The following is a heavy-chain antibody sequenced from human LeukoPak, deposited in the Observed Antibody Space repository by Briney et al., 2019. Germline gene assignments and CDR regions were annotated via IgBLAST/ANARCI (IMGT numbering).Heavy chain of an antibody. CDR1: GYTFTGYY. CDR2: INPNSGGT. CDR3: ARGESSSGWFGLYYFDY. J-gene: IGHJ4*02. D-gene: IGHD6-19*01. Sequence: ASVKVSCKASGYTFTGYYMHRVRQAPGQGLEWMGWINPNSGGTNYAQKFQGWVTMTRDTSISTAYMELSRLRSDGTAVYYCARGESSSGWFGLYYFDYWGQGTLVTVSS. V-gene: IGHV1-2*04.